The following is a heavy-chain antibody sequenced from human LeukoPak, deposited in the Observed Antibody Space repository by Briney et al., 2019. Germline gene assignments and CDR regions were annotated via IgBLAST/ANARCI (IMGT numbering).Heavy chain of an antibody. CDR3: TRAVAGAPD. V-gene: IGHV4-34*01. Sequence: SETLSLTCAVSGVAFSNYYWSWLRQSPRQGLEWIGEINHSGYTNYNPSLKSRVTMSIDTSKNQFSLLLTSVTAADAGVYYCTRAVAGAPDWGQGTLVTVSS. CDR1: GVAFSNYY. J-gene: IGHJ4*02. CDR2: INHSGYT. D-gene: IGHD6-19*01.